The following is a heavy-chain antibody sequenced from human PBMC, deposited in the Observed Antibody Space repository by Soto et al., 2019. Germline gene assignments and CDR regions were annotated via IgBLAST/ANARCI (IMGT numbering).Heavy chain of an antibody. V-gene: IGHV4-39*01. D-gene: IGHD6-19*01. CDR3: ARQAYSSGWYRSDAFDI. CDR2: IYYSGSD. CDR1: GGSISSSSYY. J-gene: IGHJ3*02. Sequence: QLQLQESGPGLVKPSETLSLTCTVSGGSISSSSYYWGWIRQPPGKGLEWIGSIYYSGSDYYNPSLESQVTRSVDPYKNQFSLKLSSVSAADTAVYYCARQAYSSGWYRSDAFDIWGQGTMVTVSS.